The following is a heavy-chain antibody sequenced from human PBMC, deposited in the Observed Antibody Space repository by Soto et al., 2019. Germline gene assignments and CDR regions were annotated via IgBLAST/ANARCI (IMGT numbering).Heavy chain of an antibody. D-gene: IGHD3-10*01. V-gene: IGHV4-34*01. CDR1: GGSFSGYY. Sequence: QVQLQQWGAGLLKPSETLSLTCAVYGGSFSGYYWSWIRQPPGKGLEWIGEINHSGSTNYNPSLKGRVTIXXDXSXXQFSLKLSSVTAADTAVYYCARSHGSGSYSPNFDYWGQGTLVTVSS. CDR2: INHSGST. J-gene: IGHJ4*02. CDR3: ARSHGSGSYSPNFDY.